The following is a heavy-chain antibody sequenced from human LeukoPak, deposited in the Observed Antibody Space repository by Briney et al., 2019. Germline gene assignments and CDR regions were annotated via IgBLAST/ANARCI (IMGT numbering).Heavy chain of an antibody. CDR3: ARDLWNFYDDSGYNRDFDS. J-gene: IGHJ5*01. Sequence: ASVKVSCKSSGYTFTIYYIHWVRQAPGQGLEWMGWIGTYGGDTYYAQKFQGRITVTTDTSTSTVYMELRNLRSDDTAVYYCARDLWNFYDDSGYNRDFDSWGQGTLVTVSS. D-gene: IGHD3-22*01. V-gene: IGHV1-18*04. CDR1: GYTFTIYY. CDR2: IGTYGGDT.